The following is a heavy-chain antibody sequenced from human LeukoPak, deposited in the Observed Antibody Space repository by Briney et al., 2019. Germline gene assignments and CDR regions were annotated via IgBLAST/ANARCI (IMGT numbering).Heavy chain of an antibody. Sequence: GGSLRLSCAASGFTFSSYGMHWVRQAPGKGLEWVAVISYDGSNKYYADSVKGRFTISGDNSKNTLYLKMNSLRAEDTAVYYCANWPYLEFGELLPKTHAFDIWGQGTMVTVSS. D-gene: IGHD3-10*01. CDR1: GFTFSSYG. CDR2: ISYDGSNK. CDR3: ANWPYLEFGELLPKTHAFDI. J-gene: IGHJ3*02. V-gene: IGHV3-30*18.